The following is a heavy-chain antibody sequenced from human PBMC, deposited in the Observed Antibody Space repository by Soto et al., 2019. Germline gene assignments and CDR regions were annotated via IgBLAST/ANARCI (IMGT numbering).Heavy chain of an antibody. CDR1: GGSVSSGSYY. Sequence: SETLSLTCTVSGGSVSSGSYYWSWIRQPPGKGLEWIGYIYYTGRTNYNPSLKSRVTISVDTSKNQFSLELSSVTAADTAVYYCARDFDYFDYWGPRTLVTVSS. CDR3: ARDFDYFDY. D-gene: IGHD3-3*01. V-gene: IGHV4-61*01. J-gene: IGHJ4*02. CDR2: IYYTGRT.